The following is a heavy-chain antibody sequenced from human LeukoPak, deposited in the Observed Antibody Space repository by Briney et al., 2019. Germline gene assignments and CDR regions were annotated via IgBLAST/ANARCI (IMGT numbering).Heavy chain of an antibody. V-gene: IGHV3-9*01. J-gene: IGHJ6*02. D-gene: IGHD4-23*01. CDR2: ISDTK. CDR3: AKDTGGNGAYFYAMDV. Sequence: GGSLRLSCVGSGFAFHNYAMHWVRRPPGKGLEWVSAISDTKAYADSVKGRFTISRDRARNSLHLQMDSLRPEDTALYYCAKDTGGNGAYFYAMDVWGQGTSVTVSS. CDR1: GFAFHNYA.